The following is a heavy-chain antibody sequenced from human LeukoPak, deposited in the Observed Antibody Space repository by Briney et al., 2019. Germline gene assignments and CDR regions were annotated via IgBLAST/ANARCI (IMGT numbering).Heavy chain of an antibody. CDR2: IIPILGIA. Sequence: SVKVSCKASGGTFSSYAISWVRQAPGQGLEWMGRIIPILGIANYAQKFQGRVTITADKSTSTAYMELSSLRSEDTAVYYCARDGPSLEDYYDSSGYYGGYFDYWGQGTLVTVSS. J-gene: IGHJ4*02. V-gene: IGHV1-69*04. D-gene: IGHD3-22*01. CDR3: ARDGPSLEDYYDSSGYYGGYFDY. CDR1: GGTFSSYA.